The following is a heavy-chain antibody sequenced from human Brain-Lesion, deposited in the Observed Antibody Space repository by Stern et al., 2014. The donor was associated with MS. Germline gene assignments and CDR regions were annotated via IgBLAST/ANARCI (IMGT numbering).Heavy chain of an antibody. V-gene: IGHV5-51*01. Sequence: VQLLQPGAEVKKPGESLKISCKGSGYSFNTYWIGWVRQLPGKGLEWMGIIYPGDSDTRYSPSFQGQVTFSADKSISTAYLQWSRLKASDTAMYYCARFYHSSGYCDYWGQGTLVTVSS. J-gene: IGHJ4*02. D-gene: IGHD3-22*01. CDR1: GYSFNTYW. CDR3: ARFYHSSGYCDY. CDR2: IYPGDSDT.